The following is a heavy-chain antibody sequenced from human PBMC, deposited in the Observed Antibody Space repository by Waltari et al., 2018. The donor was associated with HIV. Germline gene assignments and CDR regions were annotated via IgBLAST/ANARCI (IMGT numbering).Heavy chain of an antibody. D-gene: IGHD3-22*01. CDR3: ARGGYYYDISGYYHY. V-gene: IGHV3-33*01. J-gene: IGHJ4*02. CDR1: GFPSMTFA. CDR2: IWYDGENK. Sequence: QVQLVESGGGVVQPGRSLRLACAASGFPSMTFAMHWVRQAPGKGLEWVAVIWYDGENKYYADSVKGRFTISRDNSKNTLYLQMNSLRVEDTAVYYCARGGYYYDISGYYHYWGQGTLVTISS.